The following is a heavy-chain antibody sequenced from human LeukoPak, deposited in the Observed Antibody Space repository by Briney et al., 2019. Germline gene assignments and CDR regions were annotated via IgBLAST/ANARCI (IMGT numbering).Heavy chain of an antibody. CDR1: GYTFSAYT. Sequence: VASVKVSCKACGYTFSAYTIHWVRQAPGQRFEGVGWIDADNGDTRYSQKFQGRVTITRDTSASTAYMELSSLRSEDTAVYYCARGKLAYSGSPTRVLDYWGQGTLVTVSS. CDR2: IDADNGDT. CDR3: ARGKLAYSGSPTRVLDY. J-gene: IGHJ4*02. D-gene: IGHD1-26*01. V-gene: IGHV1-3*01.